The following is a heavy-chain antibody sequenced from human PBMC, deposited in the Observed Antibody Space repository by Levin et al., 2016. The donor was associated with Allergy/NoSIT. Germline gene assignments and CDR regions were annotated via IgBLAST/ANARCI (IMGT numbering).Heavy chain of an antibody. D-gene: IGHD3-22*01. V-gene: IGHV3-30-3*01. CDR2: ISYDGSNK. J-gene: IGHJ4*02. CDR3: ARTSDSSFDY. Sequence: WIRQPPGKGLEWVAVISYDGSNKYYADSVKGRFTISRDNSKNTLYLQMNSLRAEDTAVYYCARTSDSSFDYWGQGTLVTVSS.